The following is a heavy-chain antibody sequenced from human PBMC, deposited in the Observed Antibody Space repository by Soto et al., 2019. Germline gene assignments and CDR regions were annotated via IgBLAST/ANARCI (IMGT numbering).Heavy chain of an antibody. D-gene: IGHD1-1*01. V-gene: IGHV1-69*01. J-gene: IGHJ5*02. CDR1: GGTFSSYA. CDR2: IIPIFGTA. CDR3: ARVRRLETSRFDP. Sequence: QVQLVQSGAEVKKPGSSVKVSCKASGGTFSSYAISWVRQAPGQGLEWMGGIIPIFGTANYAQKFQGRVTITADESTSRAYMELSSLRAEDTVVYYCARVRRLETSRFDPWGQGTLVTVSS.